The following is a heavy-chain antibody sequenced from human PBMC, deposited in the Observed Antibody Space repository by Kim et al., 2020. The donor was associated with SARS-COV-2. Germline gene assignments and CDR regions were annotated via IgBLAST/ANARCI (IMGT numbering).Heavy chain of an antibody. V-gene: IGHV4-59*13. CDR1: GGSISNYY. CDR3: AREERGEYYQH. Sequence: SETLSLTCTVSGGSISNYYWSWIRQPPGKGLEWIGYIYYSGSTNYNPSLKSRVTISVDTSKNQFSLKLSSVTAADTAVYYCAREERGEYYQHWGQGTLVTVSS. CDR2: IYYSGST. J-gene: IGHJ1*01.